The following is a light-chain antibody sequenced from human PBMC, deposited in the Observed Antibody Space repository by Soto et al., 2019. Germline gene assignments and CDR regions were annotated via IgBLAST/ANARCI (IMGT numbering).Light chain of an antibody. CDR1: QTVGHN. CDR2: AAS. Sequence: EIVLTQSPGTLSLSPGESATLSCRASQTVGHNLAWYQQKPGQAPRLLIYAASDRATGIPARFRGSGSDTDFTLTISSVEPEDFAVYYCQQRSRWPRDIFGQGTKLEIK. J-gene: IGKJ2*01. CDR3: QQRSRWPRDI. V-gene: IGKV3-11*01.